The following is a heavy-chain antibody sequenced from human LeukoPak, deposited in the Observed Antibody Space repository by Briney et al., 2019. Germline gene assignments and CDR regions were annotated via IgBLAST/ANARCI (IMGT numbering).Heavy chain of an antibody. Sequence: SETLSLTCAVSGYSISSGYYWGWIRQPPGKGLKWIGSIYHSGSTYYNPSLKSRVTISVDTSKNQFSLKLSSVTAADTAVYYCARTDYYGSGSFFYWGQGTLVTVSS. CDR3: ARTDYYGSGSFFY. D-gene: IGHD3-10*01. V-gene: IGHV4-38-2*01. CDR2: IYHSGST. J-gene: IGHJ4*02. CDR1: GYSISSGYY.